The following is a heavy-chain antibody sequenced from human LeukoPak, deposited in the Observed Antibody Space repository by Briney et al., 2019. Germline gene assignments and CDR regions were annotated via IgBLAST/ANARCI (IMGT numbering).Heavy chain of an antibody. J-gene: IGHJ4*02. Sequence: SETLSLTCAVYGGSFSGYYWTWIRQPPGKGLGWIGEINHSGSTNYNPSLKSRVTISVDTSKNQFSLKLSSVTAADTAVYYCARGPSYYDYVWGSCRSYYFDYWGQGTLVTVSS. CDR2: INHSGST. V-gene: IGHV4-34*01. CDR3: ARGPSYYDYVWGSCRSYYFDY. D-gene: IGHD3-16*02. CDR1: GGSFSGYY.